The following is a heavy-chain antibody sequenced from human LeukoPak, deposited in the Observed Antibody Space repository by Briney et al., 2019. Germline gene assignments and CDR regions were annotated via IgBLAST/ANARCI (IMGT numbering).Heavy chain of an antibody. CDR1: GYTFTSYD. D-gene: IGHD3-22*01. J-gene: IGHJ6*03. CDR2: MNPNSGNT. V-gene: IGHV1-8*01. CDR3: ARDYFDSSSYYYYYYYMDV. Sequence: ASVKVSCKASGYTFTSYDINWVRQATGQGLEWMGWMNPNSGNTGYVQKFQGRVTMTRNTSISTAYMELSSLSSEDTAVYYCARDYFDSSSYYYYYYYMDVWGKGTTVTISS.